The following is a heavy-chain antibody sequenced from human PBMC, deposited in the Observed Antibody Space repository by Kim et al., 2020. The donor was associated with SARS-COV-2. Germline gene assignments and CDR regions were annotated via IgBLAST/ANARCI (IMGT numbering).Heavy chain of an antibody. J-gene: IGHJ5*02. CDR3: ARGALGA. V-gene: IGHV3-30*04. Sequence: GGSLRLSCAASGFTFSSYAMHWVRQAPGKGLEWVAVISYDGSNKYYADSVKGRFTISRDNSKNTLYLQMNSLRAEDTAVYYCARGALGAWGQGTLGTVSS. CDR2: ISYDGSNK. D-gene: IGHD3-16*01. CDR1: GFTFSSYA.